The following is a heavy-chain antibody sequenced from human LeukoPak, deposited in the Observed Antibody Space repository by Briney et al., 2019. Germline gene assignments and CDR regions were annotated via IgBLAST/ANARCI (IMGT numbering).Heavy chain of an antibody. CDR2: INPNSGGT. Sequence: ASVKVSCKASGYTFTGYYMHWVRQAPGQGLEWMGWINPNSGGTNYAQKFQGRVTMTRDTSISTAYMELSRLRSDDTAVYYYARVWFGELHSIDYYYYGMDVWGQGTTVTVSS. CDR1: GYTFTGYY. CDR3: ARVWFGELHSIDYYYYGMDV. J-gene: IGHJ6*02. V-gene: IGHV1-2*02. D-gene: IGHD3-10*01.